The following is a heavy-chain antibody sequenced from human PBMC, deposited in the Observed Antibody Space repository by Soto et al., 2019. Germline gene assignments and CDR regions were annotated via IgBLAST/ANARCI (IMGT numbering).Heavy chain of an antibody. CDR3: ARSGSGSGWL. V-gene: IGHV4-61*01. CDR2: IYYSGST. CDR1: VGSFSSCRFY. J-gene: IGHJ4*02. Sequence: SETLSLTYTVSVGSFSSCRFYWSWIRQPPGKGLEWIGYIYYSGSTKYNPSLRSRVTISVDTSKNQFSLKLTSVAAADTAVYYCARSGSGSGWLGGQGTLVTVSS. D-gene: IGHD6-19*01.